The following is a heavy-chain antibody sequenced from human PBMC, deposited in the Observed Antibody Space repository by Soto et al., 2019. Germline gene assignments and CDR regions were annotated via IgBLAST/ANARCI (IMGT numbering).Heavy chain of an antibody. Sequence: QVQLVQSGAEVKKPGASVKVSCKASGYTFTRYAMHWVRQAPGQRLEWMGWINAGNGNTKYSQKFQDRVTITRDTSASTAYMELSSLRSEDTAVYYCARVSGIAVAEVWGQGTLVTVSS. J-gene: IGHJ4*02. V-gene: IGHV1-3*01. CDR2: INAGNGNT. CDR1: GYTFTRYA. CDR3: ARVSGIAVAEV. D-gene: IGHD6-19*01.